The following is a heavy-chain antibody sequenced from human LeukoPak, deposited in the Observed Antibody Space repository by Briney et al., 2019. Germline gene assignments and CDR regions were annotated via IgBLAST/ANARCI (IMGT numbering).Heavy chain of an antibody. CDR1: GFTFSSYS. J-gene: IGHJ4*02. CDR2: ISSSSNYI. V-gene: IGHV3-21*04. D-gene: IGHD2-21*01. Sequence: NPGGSLRLSCAASGFTFSSYSMNWVRQAPGKGLEWVSSISSSSNYIYYADSVKGRFTISRDSSKNTLYLQMNRLRAEDAAVYYCAKAPVTTCSGAYCYPFDYWGQGTLVTVSS. CDR3: AKAPVTTCSGAYCYPFDY.